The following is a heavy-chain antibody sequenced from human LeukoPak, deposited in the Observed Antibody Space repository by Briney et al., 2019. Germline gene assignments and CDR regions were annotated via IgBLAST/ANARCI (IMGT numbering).Heavy chain of an antibody. CDR3: ARGLRWPDF. Sequence: GGSLRLSWAASGFIYSSDWMNWVRQAPGKGLEWVANIKQDGSEKYYVASVKGRFTISRDNAKSSLYLQMNSLRADDTAVYYCARGLRWPDFGGQGTLVTVSS. CDR1: GFIYSSDW. V-gene: IGHV3-7*03. J-gene: IGHJ4*02. CDR2: IKQDGSEK. D-gene: IGHD4-23*01.